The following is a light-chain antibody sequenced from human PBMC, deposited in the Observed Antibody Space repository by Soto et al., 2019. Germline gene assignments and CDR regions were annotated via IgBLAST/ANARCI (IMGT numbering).Light chain of an antibody. CDR1: QSVDNH. Sequence: EIVLTQSPATLSLSPGERATLSCRASQSVDNHLAWYQQKPGQAPRLLIYDASNRATDIPARFSGSGSGTDFTLTISSLEPEDFVTYYCQQSYSTRWTFGQGTKVEIK. CDR2: DAS. CDR3: QQSYSTRWT. J-gene: IGKJ1*01. V-gene: IGKV3-11*01.